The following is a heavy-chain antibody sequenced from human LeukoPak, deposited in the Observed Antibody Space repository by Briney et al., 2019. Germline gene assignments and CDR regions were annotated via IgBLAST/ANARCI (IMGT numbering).Heavy chain of an antibody. CDR3: ARDRYHSSGRHNDY. D-gene: IGHD6-19*01. CDR1: GFTFSSYW. J-gene: IGHJ4*02. Sequence: GGSLRLSCAAPGFTFSSYWMRWVRQAPGKGLVWVSRINSDGSSTSYADSVKGRFTISRDNAKNTLYLQMNSLRAEDTAVYYCARDRYHSSGRHNDYWGQGTLVTVSS. V-gene: IGHV3-74*01. CDR2: INSDGSST.